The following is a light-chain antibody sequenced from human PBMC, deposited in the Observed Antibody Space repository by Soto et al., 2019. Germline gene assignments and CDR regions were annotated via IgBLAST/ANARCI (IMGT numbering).Light chain of an antibody. V-gene: IGKV3-11*01. CDR1: QSVRYNY. J-gene: IGKJ5*01. CDR3: QQRSNWLFT. CDR2: DAS. Sequence: EIVLTQSPGTLSLSPGEGATLSCRASQSVRYNYLAWYQQKPGQAPRLLIYDASNRATGIPARFSGSGSGTDFTLTISSLEPEDFAVYYCQQRSNWLFTFGQGTRLEIK.